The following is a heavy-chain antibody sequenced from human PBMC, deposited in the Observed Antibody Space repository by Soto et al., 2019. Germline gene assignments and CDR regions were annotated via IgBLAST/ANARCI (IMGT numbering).Heavy chain of an antibody. D-gene: IGHD2-2*01. J-gene: IGHJ6*02. CDR3: ASDLTIVPATHPRLENYGMDV. Sequence: ASVKVSCKASGYSFTSYGISWVRRAPGQGLEWMGWISPYNGHTQFVERFQGRVTMTTDTSTKTAYMELRNLRSDDTAHYYCASDLTIVPATHPRLENYGMDVWGQGTTVTVS. CDR2: ISPYNGHT. V-gene: IGHV1-18*01. CDR1: GYSFTSYG.